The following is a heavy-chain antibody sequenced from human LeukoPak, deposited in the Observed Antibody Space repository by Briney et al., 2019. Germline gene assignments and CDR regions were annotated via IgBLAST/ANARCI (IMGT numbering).Heavy chain of an antibody. Sequence: VASVTVSFKASGYRYTSYVITWVRQAPGQGIEWMGWSNAYNGKTDYAQRFQGRVNMTTDSSTSTAYMELRSLRSDDTAVYYCARLELAWSGDLIYGKKNWFDPWGQGTLVTVSS. D-gene: IGHD3-10*01. CDR3: ARLELAWSGDLIYGKKNWFDP. CDR2: SNAYNGKT. CDR1: GYRYTSYV. J-gene: IGHJ5*02. V-gene: IGHV1-18*01.